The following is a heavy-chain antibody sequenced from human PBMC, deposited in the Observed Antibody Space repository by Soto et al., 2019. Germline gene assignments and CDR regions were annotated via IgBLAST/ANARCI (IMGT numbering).Heavy chain of an antibody. V-gene: IGHV3-30*18. D-gene: IGHD6-13*01. CDR2: ISYDGSNK. J-gene: IGHJ4*02. CDR3: AKAGIAAAGTDVDY. CDR1: GFTFSSYG. Sequence: GGSLRLSCAASGFTFSSYGMHWVRQAPGKGLEWVAVISYDGSNKYYADSVKGRFTISRDNSKNTLYLQMNSLRAEDTAVYYCAKAGIAAAGTDVDYWGQGTLVTVSS.